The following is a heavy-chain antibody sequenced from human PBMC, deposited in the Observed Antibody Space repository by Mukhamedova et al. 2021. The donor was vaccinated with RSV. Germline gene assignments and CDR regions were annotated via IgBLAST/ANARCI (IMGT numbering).Heavy chain of an antibody. D-gene: IGHD6-25*01. CDR2: ISGGGADT. J-gene: IGHJ6*03. CDR3: ATRAAYNHYIHV. Sequence: GKGLECVSGISGGGADTYYIDSVKGRFIISRDNSKNTLYLQINSLRAEDTALYYCATRAAYNHYIHVWGKGTTVTVSS. V-gene: IGHV3-23*01.